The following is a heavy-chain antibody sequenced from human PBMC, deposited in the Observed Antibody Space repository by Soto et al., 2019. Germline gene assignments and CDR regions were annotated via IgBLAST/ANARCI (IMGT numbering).Heavy chain of an antibody. CDR3: ATDNSMQLWLFY. CDR1: GYTLTELS. Sequence: ASVKVSCKVSGYTLTELSMHWVRQAPGKGLEWMGGFDPEDGETIYAQKFQGRVTMTEDTSTDTAYMELSSLRSEDTAVYYCATDNSMQLWLFYWGQGTLVTVSS. J-gene: IGHJ4*02. V-gene: IGHV1-24*01. CDR2: FDPEDGET. D-gene: IGHD5-18*01.